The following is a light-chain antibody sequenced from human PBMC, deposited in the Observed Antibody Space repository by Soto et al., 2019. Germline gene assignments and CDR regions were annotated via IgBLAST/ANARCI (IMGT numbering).Light chain of an antibody. CDR2: KAS. Sequence: IQMTQSPSTLSASVGDRVTITCLASQSISSWLAWYQQKPGRAPKLLIYKASSLECGVPSRFSGSGSGTEFTLTISSLQPDDFATYYCQQYNSYSPRTFGQGTKV. V-gene: IGKV1-5*03. J-gene: IGKJ1*01. CDR1: QSISSW. CDR3: QQYNSYSPRT.